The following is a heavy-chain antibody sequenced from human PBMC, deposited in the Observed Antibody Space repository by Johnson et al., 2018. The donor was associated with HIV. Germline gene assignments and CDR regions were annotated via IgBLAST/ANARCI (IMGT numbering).Heavy chain of an antibody. Sequence: VQLVESGGGVVQPGRSLRLSCAASGFTFSNYGMHWVRQAPGKGLEWVAVITFEGSDKYYADSVKGRVTISRDDSKNTLYLRLNSLRPEDSAVYYCAKDVSVVTPSGSFDIWGQGTMVTVSS. D-gene: IGHD4-23*01. CDR1: GFTFSNYG. CDR2: ITFEGSDK. J-gene: IGHJ3*02. V-gene: IGHV3-30*18. CDR3: AKDVSVVTPSGSFDI.